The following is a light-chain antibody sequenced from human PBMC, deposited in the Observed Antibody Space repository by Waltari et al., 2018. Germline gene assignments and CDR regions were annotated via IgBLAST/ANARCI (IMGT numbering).Light chain of an antibody. CDR2: KAS. J-gene: IGKJ1*01. Sequence: DIQMTQSPASLSASVGDRVTLTCRASQTINNWLAWYQQKPGKAPKPLIYKASTLESGVPSRFSGSGSGTEFTLTISSLQPGDFATYYCQQFSSFPWTFGHGTKVEIK. V-gene: IGKV1-5*03. CDR1: QTINNW. CDR3: QQFSSFPWT.